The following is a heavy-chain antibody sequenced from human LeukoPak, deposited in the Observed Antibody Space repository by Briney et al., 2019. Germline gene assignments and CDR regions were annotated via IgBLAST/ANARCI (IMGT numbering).Heavy chain of an antibody. CDR1: GFTFSSYC. CDR2: IKQEGREK. CDR3: ARDCSSTSCYTGYFDY. Sequence: GGSLRLSCAASGFTFSSYCMSWVRQAPGKGREWVANIKQEGREKYYVDSVKSRFTISRDNAKNSLYLQMNSLRAEDTAVYYCARDCSSTSCYTGYFDYWGQGTLVTVSS. J-gene: IGHJ4*02. D-gene: IGHD2-2*02. V-gene: IGHV3-7*01.